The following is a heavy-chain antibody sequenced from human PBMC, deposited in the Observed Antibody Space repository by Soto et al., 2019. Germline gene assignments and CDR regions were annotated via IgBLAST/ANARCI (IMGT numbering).Heavy chain of an antibody. CDR3: ARDRVPNCSGGSCYPDYYYYGMDV. Sequence: ASVKVSCKASGYTFTGYYMHWVRQAPGQGLEWMGWINPNSGGTNYAQKFQGRVTMTRDTSISTAYMELSRLRSDDTAVYCCARDRVPNCSGGSCYPDYYYYGMDVWGQGTTVTVSS. V-gene: IGHV1-2*02. J-gene: IGHJ6*02. CDR1: GYTFTGYY. D-gene: IGHD2-15*01. CDR2: INPNSGGT.